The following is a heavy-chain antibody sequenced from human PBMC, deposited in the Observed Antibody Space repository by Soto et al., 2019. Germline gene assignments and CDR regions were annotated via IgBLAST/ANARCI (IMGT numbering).Heavy chain of an antibody. CDR2: INPNSGST. J-gene: IGHJ5*02. D-gene: IGHD4-4*01. CDR3: ARVTATSPDAWLDP. V-gene: IGHV1-2*04. CDR1: GYTFNDYF. Sequence: QVQLVQSGAEVKEPGASVNVSCRASGYTFNDYFLHWVRPAPGQGLEWMGWINPNSGSTNLAQRFQGWVTMTRDASISTVYLVLNRLKSDDTAVYYCARVTATSPDAWLDPWGQGTLVTVSS.